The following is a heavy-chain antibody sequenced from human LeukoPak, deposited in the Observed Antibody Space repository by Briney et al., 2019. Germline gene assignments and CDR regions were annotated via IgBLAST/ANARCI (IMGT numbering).Heavy chain of an antibody. J-gene: IGHJ4*02. Sequence: GGSLRLSCAASGFTFSSYWMHWVRQAPGKGLVWVSRINSDGSSTTYADSVKGRFTISRDNAKNSLYLQMNSLRAEDTAVYYCARGGMVRGVMSFDYWGQGTLVTVSS. CDR3: ARGGMVRGVMSFDY. CDR2: INSDGSST. D-gene: IGHD3-10*01. V-gene: IGHV3-74*01. CDR1: GFTFSSYW.